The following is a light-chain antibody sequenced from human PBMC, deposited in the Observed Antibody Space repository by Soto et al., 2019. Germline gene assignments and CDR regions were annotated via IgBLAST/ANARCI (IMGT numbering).Light chain of an antibody. Sequence: EIVLTQSPXTXXXSPXXXXXXXXRXXXXXSSYLAWYQQKPGQAPRLLIYDASNRATGIPARFSGSGTGTDFTLTISSLEPEDFAVYYCQQRSDWPLTFGGGTKVEI. V-gene: IGKV3-11*01. CDR3: QQRSDWPLT. CDR1: XXXSSY. CDR2: DAS. J-gene: IGKJ4*01.